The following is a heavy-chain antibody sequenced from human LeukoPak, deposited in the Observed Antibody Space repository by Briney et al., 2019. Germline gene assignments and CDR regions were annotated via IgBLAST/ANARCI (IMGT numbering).Heavy chain of an antibody. D-gene: IGHD5-12*01. J-gene: IGHJ4*02. V-gene: IGHV4-59*01. CDR1: GGSISSYY. Sequence: SETLSLTXTVSGGSISSYYWSWIRQPPGKGLEWIGYIYYSGSTNYNPSLKSRVTISVDTSKNQFSLKLSSVTAADTAVYYCARAGVSGYDQWGQGTLVTVSS. CDR3: ARAGVSGYDQ. CDR2: IYYSGST.